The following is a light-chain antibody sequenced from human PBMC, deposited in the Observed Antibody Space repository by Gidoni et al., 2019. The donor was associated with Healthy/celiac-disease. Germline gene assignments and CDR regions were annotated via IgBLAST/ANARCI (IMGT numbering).Light chain of an antibody. Sequence: IQMTQSPSSLSASVGDSVTITCRASQIISSYLNWYQQKPGKDPKLLIYAASSLQSGVPSRFSGSGSGTDFTLTISSLQPEDFATYYCQQSYSTPHSFGQGTKLEIK. CDR1: QIISSY. V-gene: IGKV1-39*01. CDR3: QQSYSTPHS. CDR2: AAS. J-gene: IGKJ2*03.